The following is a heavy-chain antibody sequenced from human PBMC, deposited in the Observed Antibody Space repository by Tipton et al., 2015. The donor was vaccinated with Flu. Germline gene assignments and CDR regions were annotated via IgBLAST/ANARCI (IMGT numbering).Heavy chain of an antibody. CDR3: ARRDFSNYVSDPKNWFDP. V-gene: IGHV4-59*08. Sequence: TLSLTCTVSSGSIRSYYWSWIRQPPGKGLEWIGYIYFGGSTNYNPSLKSRVTLSIDTSRNQFSLAMRSVTAADMAVYYCARRDFSNYVSDPKNWFDPWGQGTLVTVSS. J-gene: IGHJ5*02. CDR2: IYFGGST. CDR1: SGSIRSYY. D-gene: IGHD4-11*01.